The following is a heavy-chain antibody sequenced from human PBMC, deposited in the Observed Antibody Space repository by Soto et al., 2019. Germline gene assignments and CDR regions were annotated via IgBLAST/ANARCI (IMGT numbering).Heavy chain of an antibody. Sequence: EVQLVESGGGLVQPGGSLRLSCAASGFTFSSSWMHWVRQGPGKGLVWVSRINSGATTTNHADSVKGRFTISRDNAKNTLYLQMDSLTAEDTAVYYCARGPSGWFGYDYWGQGTLVTVSS. CDR3: ARGPSGWFGYDY. CDR1: GFTFSSSW. J-gene: IGHJ4*02. V-gene: IGHV3-74*01. CDR2: INSGATTT. D-gene: IGHD6-19*01.